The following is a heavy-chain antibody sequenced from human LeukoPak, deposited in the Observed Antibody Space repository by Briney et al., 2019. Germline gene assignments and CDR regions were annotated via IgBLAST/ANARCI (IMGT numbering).Heavy chain of an antibody. CDR1: GYTFISYA. Sequence: SVKVSCKASGYTFISYAMHWVRQAPGQRLEWMGGIIPIFGTANYAQKFQGRVTITADESTSTAYMELSSLRSEDTAVYYCARQGYYFRWFDPWGQGTLVTVSS. D-gene: IGHD3-22*01. J-gene: IGHJ5*02. V-gene: IGHV1-69*13. CDR2: IIPIFGTA. CDR3: ARQGYYFRWFDP.